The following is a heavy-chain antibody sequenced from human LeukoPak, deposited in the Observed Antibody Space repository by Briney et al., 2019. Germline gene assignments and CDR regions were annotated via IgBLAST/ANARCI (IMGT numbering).Heavy chain of an antibody. CDR3: ANVEMATIGAFDI. D-gene: IGHD5-24*01. Sequence: GGSLRLSCAASGFTFSSYSMNWVRQAPGKGLEWVSSISSSSSYIYYADSVKGRFTISRDNSKNTLYLQMNSLRAEDTAVYYCANVEMATIGAFDIWGQGTMVTVSS. CDR2: ISSSSSYI. CDR1: GFTFSSYS. J-gene: IGHJ3*02. V-gene: IGHV3-21*04.